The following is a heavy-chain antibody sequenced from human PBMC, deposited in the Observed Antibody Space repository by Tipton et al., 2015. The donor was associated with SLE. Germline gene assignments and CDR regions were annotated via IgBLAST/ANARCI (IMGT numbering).Heavy chain of an antibody. CDR1: GFTFSSYG. D-gene: IGHD3-22*01. Sequence: RSLRLSCAASGFTFSSYGMHWVRRAPGKGLEWVAVISYDGSNKYYADSVKGRFTISRDNSKNTLYLQMNSLRAEDTAVYYCAAYPLEASYYDSSGYLQYFQHWGQGTLVTVSS. J-gene: IGHJ1*01. V-gene: IGHV3-30*03. CDR2: ISYDGSNK. CDR3: AAYPLEASYYDSSGYLQYFQH.